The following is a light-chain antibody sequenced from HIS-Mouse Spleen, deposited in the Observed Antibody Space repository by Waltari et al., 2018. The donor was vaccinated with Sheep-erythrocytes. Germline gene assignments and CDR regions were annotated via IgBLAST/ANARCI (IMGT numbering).Light chain of an antibody. CDR3: QQYNNWPRT. J-gene: IGKJ1*01. CDR2: GAS. CDR1: QRVSSN. V-gene: IGKV3-15*01. Sequence: EIVMTQSPAPLSVSPGERATLPCRASQRVSSNLAWYQQKPCQAPRLLIYGASTRATGIPARFSGSGSGTEFTLTISSMQSEDFAVYYCQQYNNWPRTFGQGTKVEIK.